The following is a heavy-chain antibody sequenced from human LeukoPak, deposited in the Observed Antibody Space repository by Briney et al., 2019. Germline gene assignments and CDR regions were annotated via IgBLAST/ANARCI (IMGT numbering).Heavy chain of an antibody. Sequence: ASVKVSCKLSGDTLTELSMHWVRQSPGKGLEWMGGFVPEDGETIYAQKFQGRVTMTEDTSTDTAYMELSSLRSEDTAVYFCARGELGDRSGFAHFDSWGQGTLVTVSS. J-gene: IGHJ4*02. CDR2: FVPEDGET. CDR3: ARGELGDRSGFAHFDS. D-gene: IGHD3-22*01. CDR1: GDTLTELS. V-gene: IGHV1-24*01.